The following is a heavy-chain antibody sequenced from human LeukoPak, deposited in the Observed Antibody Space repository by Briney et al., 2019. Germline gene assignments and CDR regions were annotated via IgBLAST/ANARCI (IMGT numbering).Heavy chain of an antibody. Sequence: GESLKISCEGSGYIFTTYWIGWVRQMPGKGLEWMGIIHPGDSDTRYSPSFQGQVSISVDKSISTAFLRWNSLKASDTAMYYCARLAAAGQYYFDYWGQGTLVTVSS. CDR3: ARLAAAGQYYFDY. V-gene: IGHV5-51*01. J-gene: IGHJ4*02. CDR2: IHPGDSDT. CDR1: GYIFTTYW. D-gene: IGHD6-13*01.